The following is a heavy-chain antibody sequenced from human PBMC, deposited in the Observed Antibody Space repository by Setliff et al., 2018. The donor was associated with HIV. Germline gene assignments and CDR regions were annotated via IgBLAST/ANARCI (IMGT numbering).Heavy chain of an antibody. CDR3: AKFPYSYGPGGY. CDR2: ISAYTANT. Sequence: ASVKVSCKASGYTFPNYGITWVRQAPGQGLEWMGWISAYTANTNYAQNLQGRVTLTTDTSTSTVYMEVSRLRSDDTAVYYCAKFPYSYGPGGYWGQGTLVTVSS. J-gene: IGHJ4*02. D-gene: IGHD5-18*01. V-gene: IGHV1-18*01. CDR1: GYTFPNYG.